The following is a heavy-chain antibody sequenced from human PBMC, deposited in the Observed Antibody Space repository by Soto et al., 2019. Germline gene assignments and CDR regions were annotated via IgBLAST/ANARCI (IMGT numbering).Heavy chain of an antibody. J-gene: IGHJ6*02. CDR1: GGSISSSNW. D-gene: IGHD2-2*01. CDR3: ARWTRAYYYGMDV. Sequence: PSETLYLTCAVSGGSISSSNWWSWVRQPPGKGLEWIGEIYHSGSTNYNPSLKSRVTISVDKSKNQFSLKLSSVTAADTAVYYCARWTRAYYYGMDVWGQGTTVTVSS. V-gene: IGHV4-4*02. CDR2: IYHSGST.